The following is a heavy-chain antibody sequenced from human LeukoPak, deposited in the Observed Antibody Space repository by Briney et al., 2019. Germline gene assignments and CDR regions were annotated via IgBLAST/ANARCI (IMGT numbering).Heavy chain of an antibody. Sequence: GGSLRLSCAASGFTFDDYTMHWVRQAPGKGLEWVSLISWDGGSRYYADSVKGRFTISRDNSKNSLYLQMNSLRTEDTAFYYCAKEAEGGYYFDYWGQGTLVTVSS. D-gene: IGHD3-16*01. CDR3: AKEAEGGYYFDY. CDR2: ISWDGGSR. V-gene: IGHV3-43*01. CDR1: GFTFDDYT. J-gene: IGHJ4*02.